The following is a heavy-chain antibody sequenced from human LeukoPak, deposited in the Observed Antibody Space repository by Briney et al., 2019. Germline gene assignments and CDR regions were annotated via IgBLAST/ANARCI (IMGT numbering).Heavy chain of an antibody. V-gene: IGHV3-23*01. CDR1: GFTFSSYG. Sequence: GGSLRLSCAASGFTFSSYGMSWVRQAPGKVLEWVSAISGSGGSTYYADSVRGRFTISRDNSKNTLYLQMNSLRAEDTAVYYCAKFLSRGGGFDYWGQGTLVTVSS. J-gene: IGHJ4*02. D-gene: IGHD2-15*01. CDR3: AKFLSRGGGFDY. CDR2: ISGSGGST.